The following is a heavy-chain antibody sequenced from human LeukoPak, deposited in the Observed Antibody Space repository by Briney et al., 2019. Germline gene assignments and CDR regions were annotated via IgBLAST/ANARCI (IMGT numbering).Heavy chain of an antibody. CDR2: ISGSGGST. CDR3: AKDLGDPYYYDSSGYQNDY. Sequence: PGGSLRLSCAASGFTFSSYAMSWVRQAPGKGLEWVSAISGSGGSTYYADSVKGQFTISRDNSKNTLYLQMNSLRAEDTAVYYCAKDLGDPYYYDSSGYQNDYWGQGTLVTVSS. D-gene: IGHD3-22*01. CDR1: GFTFSSYA. V-gene: IGHV3-23*01. J-gene: IGHJ4*02.